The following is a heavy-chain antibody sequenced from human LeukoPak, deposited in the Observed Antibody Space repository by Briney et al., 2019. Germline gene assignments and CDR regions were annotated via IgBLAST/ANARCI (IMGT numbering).Heavy chain of an antibody. CDR1: GGSFNGYY. V-gene: IGHV4-34*01. CDR3: ARMTSGAFDM. Sequence: PSEALSLTCAVYGGSFNGYYWSWIRQPPGKGLEWIGEINHSGSTNYNPSLKSRVTMSVDTSKNQFSLKLSSVTAADPAVYYCARMTSGAFDMWGQGTMVTVSS. J-gene: IGHJ3*02. CDR2: INHSGST.